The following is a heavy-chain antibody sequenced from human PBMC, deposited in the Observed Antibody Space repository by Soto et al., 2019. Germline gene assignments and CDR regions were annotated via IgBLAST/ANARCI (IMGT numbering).Heavy chain of an antibody. CDR3: ARKILGSTTRPNYWYFDL. V-gene: IGHV3-23*01. J-gene: IGHJ2*01. Sequence: EVQGLESGGGLVQPGGSLRLSCAGSGFTFINYAMNWVRQAPGKGLEWVSSISGGGDAAFFPDSVRGRFTISRDNSEDTVTLQMNSLGVDDTAVYYCARKILGSTTRPNYWYFDLWGRGTLVTVSS. CDR1: GFTFINYA. D-gene: IGHD7-27*01. CDR2: ISGGGDAA.